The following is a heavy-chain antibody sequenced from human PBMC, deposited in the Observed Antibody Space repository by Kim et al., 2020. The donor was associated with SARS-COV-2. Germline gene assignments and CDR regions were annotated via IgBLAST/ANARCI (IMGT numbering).Heavy chain of an antibody. D-gene: IGHD1-1*01. V-gene: IGHV3-23*01. J-gene: IGHJ1*01. CDR1: GFAFDTYA. Sequence: GGSLRLSCAASGFAFDTYAMSWVRQAPGKGLEWVSAILYHGGTTYYADSVKGRFTISRDNSKNTLYLLMDSLRAEDTAVYYCVTSAQKFAPAGNFWGQRSLVSVPS. CDR2: ILYHGGTT. CDR3: VTSAQKFAPAGNF.